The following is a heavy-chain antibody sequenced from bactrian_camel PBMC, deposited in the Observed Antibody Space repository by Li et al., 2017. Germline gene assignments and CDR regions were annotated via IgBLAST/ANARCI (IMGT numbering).Heavy chain of an antibody. D-gene: IGHD3*01. CDR2: IYRPGGNT. J-gene: IGHJ6*01. Sequence: VQLVESGGGSVQPGGSLRLACEVSGLPVDRSCVGWFRQAIGKEREWIASIYRPGGNTFADDSVKGRFTISKDNVLNILYLQMDNLKPEDSATYRCAASWDVTAREALGSIASPEFGYWGEGTQVTVS. V-gene: IGHV3S1*01. CDR1: GLPVDRSC. CDR3: AASWDVTAREALGSIASPEFGY.